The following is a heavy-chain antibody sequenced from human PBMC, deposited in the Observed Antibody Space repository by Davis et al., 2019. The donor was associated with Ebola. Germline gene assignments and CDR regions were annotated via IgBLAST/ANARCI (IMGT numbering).Heavy chain of an antibody. V-gene: IGHV3-23*01. J-gene: IGHJ1*01. CDR1: GFIFRNYV. D-gene: IGHD3-22*01. CDR3: AKGPLYYDTH. Sequence: GGSLRLSCETSGFIFRNYVMSWVRQAPGKGLEWVSTFGTGGDTYYADSVKGRFTVSRDNFKSTLYLQMNSLRVEDTAVYYCAKGPLYYDTHWGQGTLVTVSS. CDR2: FGTGGDT.